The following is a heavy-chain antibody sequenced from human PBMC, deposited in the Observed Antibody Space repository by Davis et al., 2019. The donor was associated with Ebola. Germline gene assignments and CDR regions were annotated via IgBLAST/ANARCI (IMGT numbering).Heavy chain of an antibody. CDR1: GYSFTSYW. CDR2: IDPTDSHS. D-gene: IGHD6-6*01. Sequence: GESLKISCKGSGYSFTSYWISWVRQKPGKGLEWMGTIDPTDSHSTYSPSFQGHVSFSVDRSINTAYLQWSDLQPSDTAMYYCARRREYSTSSAWFDPWGQGTLGSVSS. J-gene: IGHJ5*02. CDR3: ARRREYSTSSAWFDP. V-gene: IGHV5-10-1*01.